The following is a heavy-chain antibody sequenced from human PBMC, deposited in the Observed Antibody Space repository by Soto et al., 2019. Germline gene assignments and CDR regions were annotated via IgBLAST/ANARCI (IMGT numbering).Heavy chain of an antibody. CDR2: ISVYNDNT. J-gene: IGHJ4*02. V-gene: IGHV1-18*01. CDR3: ARADAVITINFDY. CDR1: GYTFADYG. Sequence: RASVKVSCKTSGYTFADYGINWVRQAPGQGLEWMGWISVYNDNTNYAQNLQDRVTMTTDTSTSTAYLELRGLRSDDTAVYYCARADAVITINFDYWGQGTLVTVSS. D-gene: IGHD3-9*01.